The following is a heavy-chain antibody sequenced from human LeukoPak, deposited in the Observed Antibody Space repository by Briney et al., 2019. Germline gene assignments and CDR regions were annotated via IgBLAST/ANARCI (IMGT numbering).Heavy chain of an antibody. Sequence: GRSLRLSCAASGFTFSSYGMHWVRQAPGKGLEWVAVIWYDGSNKYYADSVKGRFTISRDNSKNTLYLQMNSLRVEDTAVYYCARGPPYCSSTSCYLEYWGQGTLVTVSS. J-gene: IGHJ4*02. CDR1: GFTFSSYG. V-gene: IGHV3-33*01. D-gene: IGHD2-2*01. CDR3: ARGPPYCSSTSCYLEY. CDR2: IWYDGSNK.